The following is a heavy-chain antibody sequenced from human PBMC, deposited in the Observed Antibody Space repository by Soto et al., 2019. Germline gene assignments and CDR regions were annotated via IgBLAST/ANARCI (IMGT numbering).Heavy chain of an antibody. D-gene: IGHD2-2*01. CDR1: GYTFTSYA. CDR3: ARDLIVVVPAAPHRFHYYGMDV. Sequence: GASVKVSCKASGYTFTSYAMHWVRQAPGQRLEWMGWINAGNGNTKYSQKFQGRVTITRDTSASTAYMELSSLRSEDTAVYYCARDLIVVVPAAPHRFHYYGMDVWGQGTTVTVSS. J-gene: IGHJ6*02. CDR2: INAGNGNT. V-gene: IGHV1-3*01.